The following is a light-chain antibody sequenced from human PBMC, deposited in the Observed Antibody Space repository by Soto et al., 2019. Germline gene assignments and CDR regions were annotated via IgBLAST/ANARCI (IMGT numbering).Light chain of an antibody. CDR1: QSVSNSH. J-gene: IGKJ5*01. CDR2: GAS. Sequence: EIVLTQSPGTLSLSLGERATLSCRASQSVSNSHLAWYQQKPGQAPRLLIYGASSRATGIPDRFSGGGSGTDFTLTISRLEPEDFAVYYCQQYGTSPITFGQGTRLEIK. CDR3: QQYGTSPIT. V-gene: IGKV3-20*01.